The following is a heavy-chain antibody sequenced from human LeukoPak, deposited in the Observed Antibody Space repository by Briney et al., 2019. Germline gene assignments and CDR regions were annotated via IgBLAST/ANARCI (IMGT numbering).Heavy chain of an antibody. V-gene: IGHV3-7*01. D-gene: IGHD6-19*01. J-gene: IGHJ4*02. Sequence: GGSLRLSCVASGFTFNTHGIHWVRQAPGQGLEWVASIKQDGSEMYYVDTVEGRFTISRDIAKNSLFLQMSSLRAEDTAVYYCARDYSNAWNYFDNWGQGTLVTVSS. CDR1: GFTFNTHG. CDR3: ARDYSNAWNYFDN. CDR2: IKQDGSEM.